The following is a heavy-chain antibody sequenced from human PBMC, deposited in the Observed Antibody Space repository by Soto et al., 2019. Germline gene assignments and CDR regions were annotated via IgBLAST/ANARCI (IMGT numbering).Heavy chain of an antibody. CDR2: ISAYNANT. CDR1: GYTFTSYG. J-gene: IGHJ6*04. V-gene: IGHV1-18*01. D-gene: IGHD3-10*01. Sequence: QVQLVQSGAEVKKPGASVKVSCKASGYTFTSYGISWVRQAPGQGLEWMGWISAYNANTNYAQKRQGRVTMTTDTYTSTAYMELRRLRYDDTAVYYCARDYVKFRWFGELGGDMDVWGKRTTVTVSS. CDR3: ARDYVKFRWFGELGGDMDV.